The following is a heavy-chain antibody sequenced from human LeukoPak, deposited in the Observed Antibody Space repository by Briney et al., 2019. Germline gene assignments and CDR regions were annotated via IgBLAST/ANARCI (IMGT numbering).Heavy chain of an antibody. CDR2: IYHSGST. CDR3: ATGYSYGLDAFDI. V-gene: IGHV4-4*02. J-gene: IGHJ3*02. D-gene: IGHD5-18*01. Sequence: IGEIYHSGSTNYNPSLKRRVTISVDKSKNQFSLKLSSVTAADTAVYYCATGYSYGLDAFDIWGQGTMVTVSS.